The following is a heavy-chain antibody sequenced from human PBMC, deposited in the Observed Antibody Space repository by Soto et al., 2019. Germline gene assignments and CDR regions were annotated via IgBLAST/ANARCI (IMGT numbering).Heavy chain of an antibody. V-gene: IGHV1-69*01. CDR3: ARHMMSCGGDCYAFFL. Sequence: QVQLVQSGAEVKKPGSSVKVSCKASGGTFSSYAISWVRQAPGQGLEWMGGIIPIFGTANYAQKFQGRVTITADESTSTAYMELSSLKSEDTAVYYCARHMMSCGGDCYAFFLWGQGTLVTVSS. CDR2: IIPIFGTA. CDR1: GGTFSSYA. J-gene: IGHJ4*02. D-gene: IGHD2-21*02.